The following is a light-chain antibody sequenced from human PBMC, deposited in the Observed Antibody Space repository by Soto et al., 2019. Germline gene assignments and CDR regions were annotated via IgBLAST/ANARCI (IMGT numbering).Light chain of an antibody. CDR2: GSS. J-gene: IGKJ4*01. V-gene: IGKV3-20*01. CDR1: QSVSSNY. CDR3: QQYGSSLLT. Sequence: EIVLTQSPGTLSLSPGERATLACRASQSVSSNYLAWYQQKPGQAPRLLIYGSSSRATGIPDRFSGSGSRTDFTLTISRLEPEDFAVYYCQQYGSSLLTFGGGTKVAIK.